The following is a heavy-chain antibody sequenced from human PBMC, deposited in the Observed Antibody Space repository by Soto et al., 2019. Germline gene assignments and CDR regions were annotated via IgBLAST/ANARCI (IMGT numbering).Heavy chain of an antibody. CDR3: ARETGYSYGAFDY. V-gene: IGHV3-21*01. J-gene: IGHJ4*02. CDR2: ISSSSSYI. Sequence: GGSLRLSCAASGFTFSSYSMNWVRQAPGKGLEWVSSISSSSSYIYYADSVKGRFTISRDNAKNSLYLQMNSLRAEDTAVYYCARETGYSYGAFDYWGPGTLVTLSS. D-gene: IGHD5-18*01. CDR1: GFTFSSYS.